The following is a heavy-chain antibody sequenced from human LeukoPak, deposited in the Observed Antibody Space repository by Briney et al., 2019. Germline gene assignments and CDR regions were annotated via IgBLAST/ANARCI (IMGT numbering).Heavy chain of an antibody. Sequence: GRSLRLSCAASGFTFTNYGMHWVRRAPGKGLEWVALIWNDGSNKYYADSVKGRFTISRDNFKNTLYQQMNTLRAEDTAVYYCARTYVFPDVWGQGTTVTVSS. CDR2: IWNDGSNK. CDR1: GFTFTNYG. J-gene: IGHJ6*02. D-gene: IGHD3-16*01. CDR3: ARTYVFPDV. V-gene: IGHV3-33*01.